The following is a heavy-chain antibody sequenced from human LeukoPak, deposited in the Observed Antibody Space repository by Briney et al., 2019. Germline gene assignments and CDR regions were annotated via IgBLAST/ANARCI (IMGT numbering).Heavy chain of an antibody. CDR3: AKASRYYLDFDY. Sequence: GGSLRLSCAVSGLTFSSYAMSWVRQAPGKGLEWVSAISGSGGSTYYADSVKGRFTISRDNSKNTLYLQMNSLRAEDTAVYYCAKASRYYLDFDYWGQGTLVTVSS. V-gene: IGHV3-23*01. D-gene: IGHD3-22*01. CDR2: ISGSGGST. CDR1: GLTFSSYA. J-gene: IGHJ4*02.